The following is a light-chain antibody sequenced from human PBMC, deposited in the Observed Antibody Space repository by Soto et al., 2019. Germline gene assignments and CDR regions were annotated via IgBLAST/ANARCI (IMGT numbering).Light chain of an antibody. CDR1: QSVSSSQ. CDR2: GPS. J-gene: IGKJ2*01. CDR3: QQYGSSPEYT. Sequence: EIVLTQSPGTLSLSPGARATLSCRASQSVSSSQLAWYQQKPGQAPRLLIYGPSTTATGSPDRFGGGGSGTDFTRTISRLEPEDFAVDYCQQYGSSPEYTFGQGTKLEVK. V-gene: IGKV3-20*01.